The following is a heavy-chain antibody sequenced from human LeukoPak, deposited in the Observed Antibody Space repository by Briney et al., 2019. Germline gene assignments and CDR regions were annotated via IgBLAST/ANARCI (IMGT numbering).Heavy chain of an antibody. V-gene: IGHV4-59*01. D-gene: IGHD3-9*01. CDR2: IYYSGST. CDR1: GGSISSYY. J-gene: IGHJ4*02. CDR3: ERTTEYEILTGYYSPRHYFDY. Sequence: SSETLSLTCTVSGGSISSYYWSWIRQPPGKGLEWIGYIYYSGSTNYNPSLKSRFTISVDTSKNQFSLKLSSVTAADPAVYFCERTTEYEILTGYYSPRHYFDYWGQGTLVTVSS.